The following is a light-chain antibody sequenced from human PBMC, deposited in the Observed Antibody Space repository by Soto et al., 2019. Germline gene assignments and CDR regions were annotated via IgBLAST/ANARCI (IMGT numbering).Light chain of an antibody. CDR1: QAMSTF. CDR2: AAS. Sequence: IQLTQSPSSLSASVGDRVTITCRASQAMSTFLAWYQQKPGDPPKLLIYAASTLQRGVPSRFSGRGSGTDFTLIISILQPEDFATYYCQQLNSFPPTFGGGTKVELK. J-gene: IGKJ4*01. CDR3: QQLNSFPPT. V-gene: IGKV1-9*01.